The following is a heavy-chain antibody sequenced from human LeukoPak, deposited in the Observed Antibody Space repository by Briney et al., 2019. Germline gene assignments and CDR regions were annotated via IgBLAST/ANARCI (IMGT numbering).Heavy chain of an antibody. V-gene: IGHV3-7*01. D-gene: IGHD3-22*01. J-gene: IGHJ6*03. Sequence: GGSLRLSCAVSGFTFSSYWMGWVRQAPGKGLAWVANINQDESSKYYEDSVKGRFTISRDNADNSLYLQMNSLGAEDTAVYFCANPRGSSGYFITPYYYYYMDVWGKGTTVTVSS. CDR3: ANPRGSSGYFITPYYYYYMDV. CDR2: INQDESSK. CDR1: GFTFSSYW.